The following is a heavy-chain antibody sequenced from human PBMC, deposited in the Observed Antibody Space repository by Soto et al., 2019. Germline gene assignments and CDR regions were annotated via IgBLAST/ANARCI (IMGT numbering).Heavy chain of an antibody. CDR3: ARLRFLEWLLFDY. Sequence: ASVRFSCKASGYTFISCALHWGRQAPGQMLECMGWMDGGNGSTKXXXKFQGRGXXTTARSASTAXMELRXRGSEDTDVYYCARLRFLEWLLFDYWSQGTLVPVSS. J-gene: IGHJ4*02. D-gene: IGHD3-3*01. CDR2: MDGGNGST. V-gene: IGHV1-3*01. CDR1: GYTFISCA.